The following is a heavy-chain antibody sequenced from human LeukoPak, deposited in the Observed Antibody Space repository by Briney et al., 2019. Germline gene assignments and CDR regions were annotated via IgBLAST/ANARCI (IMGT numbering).Heavy chain of an antibody. D-gene: IGHD3-16*01. CDR2: ISGGGGST. CDR1: GFTFSTYW. CDR3: AKQLATFKYFQH. V-gene: IGHV3-23*01. Sequence: GGSLRLSCAASGFTFSTYWMHWVRQAPGKGLEWVSAISGGGGSTYYADSVKGRFTISRDNSKNTLYLQMNSLRAEDTAVYYCAKQLATFKYFQHWGQGTLVTVSS. J-gene: IGHJ1*01.